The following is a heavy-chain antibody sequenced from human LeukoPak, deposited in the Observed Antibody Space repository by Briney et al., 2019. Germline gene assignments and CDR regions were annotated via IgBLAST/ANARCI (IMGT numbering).Heavy chain of an antibody. Sequence: GGSLRLSCAASGFTFSSYAMTWVRQAPGKGLEWVSSLSGSGGSTFYADSVKGRFTISRDNSKNTLYLQMNSLRAEDTAVYYCAKDNCGAGSSSCPYYFDYWGQGTLVTVSS. V-gene: IGHV3-23*01. CDR1: GFTFSSYA. CDR2: LSGSGGST. CDR3: AKDNCGAGSSSCPYYFDY. D-gene: IGHD6-13*01. J-gene: IGHJ4*02.